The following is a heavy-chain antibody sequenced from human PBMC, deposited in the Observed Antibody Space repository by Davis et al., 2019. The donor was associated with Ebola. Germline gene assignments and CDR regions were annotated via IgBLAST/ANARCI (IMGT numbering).Heavy chain of an antibody. Sequence: SETLSLTCAVYGGSFSGYYWSWIRQPPGKGLEWIGYIYYSGSTNYNPSLKSRVTISVDTSKNQFSLKLSSVTAADTAVYYCARHSVTTLAFMDVWGQGTTVTVSS. CDR1: GGSFSGYY. D-gene: IGHD4-11*01. V-gene: IGHV4-59*08. CDR3: ARHSVTTLAFMDV. J-gene: IGHJ6*02. CDR2: IYYSGST.